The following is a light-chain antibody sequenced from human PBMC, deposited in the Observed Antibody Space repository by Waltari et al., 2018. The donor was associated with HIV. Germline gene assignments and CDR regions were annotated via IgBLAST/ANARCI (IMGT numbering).Light chain of an antibody. CDR2: KAS. CDR3: QQYNSYSYT. V-gene: IGKV1-5*03. J-gene: IGKJ2*01. CDR1: QSISSW. Sequence: DIQMTQSPSTRSASVGERVTITCSASQSISSWLTWYQQKPGKAPKLLIYKASSLESGVPSRFSGSGSGTEFTLTISSLQPDDFATYYCQQYNSYSYTFGQGTKLEIK.